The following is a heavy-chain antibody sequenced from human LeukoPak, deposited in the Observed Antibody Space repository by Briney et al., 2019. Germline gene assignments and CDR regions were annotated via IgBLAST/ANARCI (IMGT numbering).Heavy chain of an antibody. CDR3: ARRRRALRSGYDFNY. CDR2: MNPNSGNT. Sequence: ASVKVSCKASGYTFTSYDINWVRQATGQGLEWMGWMNPNSGNTGYAQKFQGRVTMTRNTSISTAYMELSSLRSEDTAVYCCARRRRALRSGYDFNYWGQGTLVTVSS. D-gene: IGHD5-12*01. V-gene: IGHV1-8*01. J-gene: IGHJ4*02. CDR1: GYTFTSYD.